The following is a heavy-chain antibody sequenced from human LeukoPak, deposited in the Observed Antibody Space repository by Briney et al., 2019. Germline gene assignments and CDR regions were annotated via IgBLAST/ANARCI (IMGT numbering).Heavy chain of an antibody. CDR2: ISTYNGNT. CDR3: ARDYYDSSTPGGY. Sequence: ASVKVSCKASGYTFTGYGFNWVRQAPGQGLEWMGWISTYNGNTNYAQNFQGRVTMTTDTSTSTAYMEVRSLSSDDTAVYYCARDYYDSSTPGGYWGQGTLVTVSS. V-gene: IGHV1-18*01. J-gene: IGHJ4*02. D-gene: IGHD3-22*01. CDR1: GYTFTGYG.